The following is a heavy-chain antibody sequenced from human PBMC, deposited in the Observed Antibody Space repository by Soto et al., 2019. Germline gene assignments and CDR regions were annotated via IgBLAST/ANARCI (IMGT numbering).Heavy chain of an antibody. CDR3: ARFSGSYTRGLDY. CDR1: GFTFSDHY. D-gene: IGHD1-26*01. CDR2: SRNKANSYST. Sequence: EVQLVESGGGLVQPGGSLRLSCAASGFTFSDHYMDWVRQAPGKGLEWVGRSRNKANSYSTEYAASGKGRFTISRDESKNSLYMQMNRLKGKDTAVYYCARFSGSYTRGLDYWGQGTLVTVSS. V-gene: IGHV3-72*01. J-gene: IGHJ4*02.